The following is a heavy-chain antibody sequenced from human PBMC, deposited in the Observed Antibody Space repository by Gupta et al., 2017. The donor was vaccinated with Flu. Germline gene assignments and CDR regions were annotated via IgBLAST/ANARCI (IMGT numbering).Heavy chain of an antibody. CDR3: ARRGGSSGDGYYFDY. D-gene: IGHD1-26*01. V-gene: IGHV3-48*02. CDR2: ITSSSSTI. CDR1: GFTFSNFT. J-gene: IGHJ4*02. Sequence: EVQLVESGGGLVQPGGSLRLSCAASGFTFSNFTMNWVRQAPGKGLEWVSYITSSSSTIYYADSVKGRFTISRDNAKNSLYLQMNSLRDQDTAVYYCARRGGSSGDGYYFDYWGQGTLVTVSS.